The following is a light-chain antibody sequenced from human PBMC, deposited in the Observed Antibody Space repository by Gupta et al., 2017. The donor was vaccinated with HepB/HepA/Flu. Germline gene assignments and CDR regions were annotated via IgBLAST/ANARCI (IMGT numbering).Light chain of an antibody. CDR2: FNT. Sequence: SYLLTPSPSVSVALGQTATITCGGDNIGSKSVHWYQQKPGQAPVLVMYFNTDRPSGIPERFSGSNSGNTATLTITRVEGGDEADYYCQVWDSSSDHCVFGGGTKLTVL. V-gene: IGLV3-21*04. J-gene: IGLJ3*02. CDR3: QVWDSSSDHCV. CDR1: NIGSKS.